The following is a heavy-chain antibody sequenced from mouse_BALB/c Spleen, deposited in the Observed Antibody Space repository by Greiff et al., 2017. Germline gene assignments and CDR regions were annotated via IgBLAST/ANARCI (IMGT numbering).Heavy chain of an antibody. CDR1: GFTFSSFG. J-gene: IGHJ3*01. CDR2: ISSGSSTI. Sequence: EVMLVESGGGLVQPGGSRKLSCAASGFTFSSFGMHWVRQAPEKGLEWVAYISSGSSTIYYADTVKGRFTISRDNPKNTLFLQMTSLRSEDTAMYYCARRTGTWFAYWGQGTLVTVSA. CDR3: ARRTGTWFAY. V-gene: IGHV5-17*02. D-gene: IGHD4-1*01.